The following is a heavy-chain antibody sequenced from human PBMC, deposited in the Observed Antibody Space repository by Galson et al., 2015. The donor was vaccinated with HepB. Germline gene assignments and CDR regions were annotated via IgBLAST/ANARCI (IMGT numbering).Heavy chain of an antibody. CDR1: GFTFSSYA. V-gene: IGHV3-30*04. CDR2: ISYDGSNK. Sequence: SLRLSCAASGFTFSSYAMHWVRQAPGKGLEWVAVISYDGSNKYYADSVKGRFTISRDNSKNTLYLQMNSLRAEDTAVYYCARDIFGGGSYDSSGYRYTWYYWGQGTLVTVSS. CDR3: ARDIFGGGSYDSSGYRYTWYY. J-gene: IGHJ4*02. D-gene: IGHD3-22*01.